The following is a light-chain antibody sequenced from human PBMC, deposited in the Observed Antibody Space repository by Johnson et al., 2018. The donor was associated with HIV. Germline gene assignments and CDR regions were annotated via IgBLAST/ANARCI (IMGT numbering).Light chain of an antibody. J-gene: IGLJ1*01. CDR2: DNN. V-gene: IGLV1-51*01. CDR3: GTWDGSLIYNYV. CDR1: SSNIGNNY. Sequence: HSVLTQPPSVSAATRQKVTISCSGSSSNIGNNYVSWYQQLPGTAPKLLIYDNNKRPSGIPDRFSGSKSGTSATLGITGLQTGDEAVYYCGTWDGSLIYNYVFGTGTKVTVL.